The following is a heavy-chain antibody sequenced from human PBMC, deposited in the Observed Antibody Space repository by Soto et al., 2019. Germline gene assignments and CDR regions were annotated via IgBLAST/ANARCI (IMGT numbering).Heavy chain of an antibody. CDR1: GFTVSSNY. Sequence: GGSLRLSCAASGFTVSSNYIIFFRHSPCKGLEWVSVIYSGGSTYYADSVKGRFTISRDNSKNTLYLQMNSLRAEDTAVYYCARGGGSPPWFDPWGQGTLVTSPQ. J-gene: IGHJ5*02. CDR3: ARGGGSPPWFDP. V-gene: IGHV3-53*01. CDR2: IYSGGST. D-gene: IGHD2-15*01.